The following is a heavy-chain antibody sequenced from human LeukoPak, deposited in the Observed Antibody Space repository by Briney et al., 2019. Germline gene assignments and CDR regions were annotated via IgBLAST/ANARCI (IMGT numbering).Heavy chain of an antibody. D-gene: IGHD3-22*01. V-gene: IGHV3-23*01. J-gene: IGHJ4*02. CDR1: GFTFSSYA. CDR2: ISGSGGST. Sequence: HTGGSLRLSCAASGFTFSSYAMSWVRQAPGKGLEWVSAISGSGGSTYYADSVKGRFTISRDNSKNTLYLQMNSLRAEDTAVYYCAKDHYYDSSGYYYVTTYYFDYWGQGTLVTVSS. CDR3: AKDHYYDSSGYYYVTTYYFDY.